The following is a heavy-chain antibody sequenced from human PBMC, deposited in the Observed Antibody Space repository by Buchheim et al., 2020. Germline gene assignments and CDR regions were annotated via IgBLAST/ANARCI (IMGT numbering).Heavy chain of an antibody. Sequence: EVVLLESGGGLVQPGGSLSLACAASGFTFSSYDMSWVRQAPGKGLEWVSGISSSGGSTYYADSVKGRFTISRDNSKNTLSVQMNNLRAEDTAAYYCAKHLLGGQWLVPFDNWGQGTL. V-gene: IGHV3-23*01. D-gene: IGHD6-19*01. J-gene: IGHJ4*02. CDR3: AKHLLGGQWLVPFDN. CDR2: ISSSGGST. CDR1: GFTFSSYD.